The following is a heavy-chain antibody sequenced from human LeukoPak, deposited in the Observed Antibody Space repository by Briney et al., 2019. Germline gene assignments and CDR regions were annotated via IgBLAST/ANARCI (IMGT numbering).Heavy chain of an antibody. CDR3: ARQYYYDSSARKYSFDP. CDR1: GYSFTSYW. J-gene: IGHJ5*02. D-gene: IGHD3-22*01. Sequence: GESLKISRKGSGYSFTSYWIGWVRQMPGKGLEWMGIIYPGDSDTRYSPSFQGQVTISADKSISTAYLQWSSLKASDTAMYYCARQYYYDSSARKYSFDPWGQGTLVTVSS. CDR2: IYPGDSDT. V-gene: IGHV5-51*01.